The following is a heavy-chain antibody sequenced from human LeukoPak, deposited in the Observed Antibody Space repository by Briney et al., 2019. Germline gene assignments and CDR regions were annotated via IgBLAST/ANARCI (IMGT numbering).Heavy chain of an antibody. CDR1: GFSFSDAW. V-gene: IGHV3-15*04. CDR3: AKDLDYYGSGSYLPHDY. J-gene: IGHJ4*02. D-gene: IGHD3-10*01. CDR2: IESKTDGGTT. Sequence: GGSLRLSCAASGFSFSDAWMSWVRQIPGKGLEWVGRIESKTDGGTTDYAAPVKGRFTISRDDSTNTLYLQMNSLRAEDTAVYYCAKDLDYYGSGSYLPHDYWGQGTLVTVSS.